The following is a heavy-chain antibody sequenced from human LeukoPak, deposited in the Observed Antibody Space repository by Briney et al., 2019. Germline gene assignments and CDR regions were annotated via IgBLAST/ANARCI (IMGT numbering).Heavy chain of an antibody. D-gene: IGHD6-13*01. CDR3: ARGDPGSSTSYIVGDAFDI. V-gene: IGHV3-30*01. Sequence: GRSLSLSCAASGFTFSSYAMHWVRQAPGKGLEWVAVISYDGSNKYYADSVKGRFTISRDNSKNTLYLQMNSLRAEDTAVYYCARGDPGSSTSYIVGDAFDIWGQGTMVTVSS. CDR1: GFTFSSYA. CDR2: ISYDGSNK. J-gene: IGHJ3*02.